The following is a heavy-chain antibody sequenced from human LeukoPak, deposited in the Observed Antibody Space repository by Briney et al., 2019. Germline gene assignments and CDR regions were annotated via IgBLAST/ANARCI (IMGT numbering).Heavy chain of an antibody. V-gene: IGHV3-7*04. CDR2: IKETGSEK. Sequence: GGSLRLSCAASGFTFSNYWMSWVRQAPGKGLEFMANIKETGSEKYYVDSVKGRFTISRDNDKNLVHLQMNSLRAEDTAVYYCARGGGMRSWYDFDYWGQGTLVTVSS. CDR3: ARGGGMRSWYDFDY. CDR1: GFTFSNYW. D-gene: IGHD6-13*01. J-gene: IGHJ4*02.